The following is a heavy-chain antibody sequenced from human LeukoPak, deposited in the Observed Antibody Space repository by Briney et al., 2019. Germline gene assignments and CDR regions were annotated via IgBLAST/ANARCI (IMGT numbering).Heavy chain of an antibody. CDR3: ARGGYGGNSAYYYYYGMDV. CDR1: GGSISSYY. V-gene: IGHV4-59*01. Sequence: SETLSLTCTVPGGSISSYYWSWIRQPPGKGLEWIGYIYYSGSTNYNPSLKSRVTISVDTSKNQFSLKLSSVTAADTAVYYCARGGYGGNSAYYYYYGMDVRGQGTTVTVSS. D-gene: IGHD4-23*01. CDR2: IYYSGST. J-gene: IGHJ6*02.